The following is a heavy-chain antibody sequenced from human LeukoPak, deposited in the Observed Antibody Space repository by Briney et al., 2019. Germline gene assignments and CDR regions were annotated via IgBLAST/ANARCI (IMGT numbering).Heavy chain of an antibody. J-gene: IGHJ6*02. CDR1: GYTFTGYY. CDR3: ASAPLITETTYYYYYGMDV. D-gene: IGHD1-14*01. CDR2: INPNSGGT. Sequence: GASVKVSCKASGYTFTGYYMHWVRQAPGQGLEWMGWINPNSGGTNYAQKFQGRVTMTRDTSISTAYMELSRLRSDDTAVYHCASAPLITETTYYYYYGMDVWGQGTTVTVSS. V-gene: IGHV1-2*02.